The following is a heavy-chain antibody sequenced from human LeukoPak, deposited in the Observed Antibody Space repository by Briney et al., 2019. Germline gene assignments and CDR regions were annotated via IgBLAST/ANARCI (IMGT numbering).Heavy chain of an antibody. V-gene: IGHV4-39*02. CDR3: ARDRKLGI. CDR2: IYYSGST. D-gene: IGHD1-14*01. CDR1: GGSISSSDFY. Sequence: PSETLSLTCTVSGGSISSSDFYWGWIRQPPGKGLEWVGTIYYSGSTYYNPSLNSRVTLSVDTSKNQFSLKLSSVTAADTAVYYCARDRKLGIWGQGTMVTVSS. J-gene: IGHJ3*02.